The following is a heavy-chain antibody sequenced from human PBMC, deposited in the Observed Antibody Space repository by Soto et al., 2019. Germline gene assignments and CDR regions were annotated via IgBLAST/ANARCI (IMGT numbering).Heavy chain of an antibody. J-gene: IGHJ4*02. CDR2: IHHIGYT. D-gene: IGHD2-8*01. Sequence: KTSETLSLTCHVSGASVTNDNWWSWVRQAPGEGLEWIGEIHHIGYTNYNPSLRSRVSMSVDRSKNQFFLSLSSVTAADTAVYYCTKNLAYALDYWGQGTLVTVSS. CDR1: GASVTNDNW. V-gene: IGHV4-4*02. CDR3: TKNLAYALDY.